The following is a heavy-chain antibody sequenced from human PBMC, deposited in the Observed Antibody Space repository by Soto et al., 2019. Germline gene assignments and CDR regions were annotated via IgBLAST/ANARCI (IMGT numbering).Heavy chain of an antibody. V-gene: IGHV3-74*01. J-gene: IGHJ1*01. CDR2: INNVGSST. Sequence: GGSLRLSCAGSGFTFSGNWMHWVRQAPGKGLVWVSHINNVGSSTNYADSVKGRFTISRDNSKNMLFLQMDSLRAEDTAVYYCARAHISSEISMPQTFHHWGPGTLVTVSS. CDR3: ARAHISSEISMPQTFHH. CDR1: GFTFSGNW. D-gene: IGHD2-2*01.